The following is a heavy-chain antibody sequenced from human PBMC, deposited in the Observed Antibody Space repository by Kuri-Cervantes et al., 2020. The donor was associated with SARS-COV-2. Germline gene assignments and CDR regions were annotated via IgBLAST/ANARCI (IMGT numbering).Heavy chain of an antibody. CDR2: IYHSGST. D-gene: IGHD4-23*01. CDR1: GYSISSGYY. Sequence: SETLSLTCAVSGYSISSGYYWGWIRQPPGKGLEWIGSIYHSGSTYYNPSLKSRVTISVDTSKNQFSLKLSSVTAADTAVYYCAREITGVRLRWRRVDYWGQGTLVTDSS. CDR3: AREITGVRLRWRRVDY. J-gene: IGHJ4*02. V-gene: IGHV4-38-2*02.